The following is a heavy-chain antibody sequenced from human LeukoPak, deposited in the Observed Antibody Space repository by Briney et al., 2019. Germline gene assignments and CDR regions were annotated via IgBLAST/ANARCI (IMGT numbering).Heavy chain of an antibody. CDR1: GGSISSGSYY. CDR2: IYTSGST. Sequence: PSQTLSLTCTVSGGSISSGSYYWSWIRQPAGKGLEWIGRIYTSGSTNCNPSLKSRVTISVDTSKNQFSLKLSSVTAADTAVYYCARVVDTAMITLHWYFDLWGRGTLVTVSS. CDR3: ARVVDTAMITLHWYFDL. V-gene: IGHV4-61*02. D-gene: IGHD5-18*01. J-gene: IGHJ2*01.